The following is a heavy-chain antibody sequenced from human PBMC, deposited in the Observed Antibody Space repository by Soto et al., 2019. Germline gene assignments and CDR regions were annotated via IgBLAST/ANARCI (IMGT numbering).Heavy chain of an antibody. D-gene: IGHD2-2*01. J-gene: IGHJ4*02. CDR3: ARDYCSGTTCYEFDY. CDR2: ISAYNGNT. V-gene: IGHV1-18*01. CDR1: GYTFASYA. Sequence: ASVKVSCKASGYTFASYAISWMRQAPGQGLEWMGWISAYNGNTNYAQKLQGRVTMTTDTSTSTAYMELRSLRSDDTAVYYCARDYCSGTTCYEFDYWGQGTQVTVSS.